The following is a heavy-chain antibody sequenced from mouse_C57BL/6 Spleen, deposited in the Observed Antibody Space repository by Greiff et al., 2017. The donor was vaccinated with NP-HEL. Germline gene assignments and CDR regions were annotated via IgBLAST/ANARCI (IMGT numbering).Heavy chain of an antibody. Sequence: QVQLQQSGPELVKPGASVKISCKASGYAFSSSWMNWVKQRPGKGLEWIGRIYPGDGDTNYNGKFKGKATLTADKSSSTAYMQLSSLTSEDSAVYFCARSATVVASGDYFDYWGQGTTLTVSS. J-gene: IGHJ2*01. D-gene: IGHD1-1*01. V-gene: IGHV1-82*01. CDR1: GYAFSSSW. CDR2: IYPGDGDT. CDR3: ARSATVVASGDYFDY.